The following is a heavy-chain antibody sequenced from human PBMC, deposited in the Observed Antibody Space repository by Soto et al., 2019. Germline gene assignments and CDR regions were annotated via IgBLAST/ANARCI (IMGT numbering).Heavy chain of an antibody. V-gene: IGHV1-18*01. CDR2: ISGYNGDT. CDR3: AKNGQPPYYYYGMDV. Sequence: QGQLVQSGAEVKKPGASVKVSCKASGYTFTRYGISWVRQAPGQGLEWMGWISGYNGDTKYAQKFQGRVTMTVDTSXXIAYMELRSLTSDDTAVYYCAKNGQPPYYYYGMDVWGQGTTVGVSS. J-gene: IGHJ6*02. D-gene: IGHD2-8*01. CDR1: GYTFTRYG.